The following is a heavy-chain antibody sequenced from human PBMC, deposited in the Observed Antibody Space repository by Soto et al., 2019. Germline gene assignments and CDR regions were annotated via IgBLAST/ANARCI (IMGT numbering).Heavy chain of an antibody. CDR1: GDSVSSNSAA. D-gene: IGHD2-2*01. Sequence: SQTLSLTCAISGDSVSSNSAAWNWIRQSPSRGLEWLGRTYYRSKWYNDYAVSVKSRITINPDTSKNQFSLQLNSVTPEDTAVYYCARDGGYCSSTSCSYYYYGMDVWGQGTTVTVS. J-gene: IGHJ6*02. CDR2: TYYRSKWYN. V-gene: IGHV6-1*01. CDR3: ARDGGYCSSTSCSYYYYGMDV.